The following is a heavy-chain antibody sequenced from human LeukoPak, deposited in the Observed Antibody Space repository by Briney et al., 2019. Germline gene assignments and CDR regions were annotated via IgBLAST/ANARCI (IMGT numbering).Heavy chain of an antibody. CDR3: ARVDTAMGSLDY. CDR2: IWYDGSNK. V-gene: IGHV3-33*01. J-gene: IGHJ4*02. D-gene: IGHD5-18*01. CDR1: GFTFSRYA. Sequence: GGSLRLSCAASGFTFSRYAMHWVRQAPGKGLEGVAIIWYDGSNKNYADSVKGRFTISRDNGKNTLYLQMNSPRAEDTAVYYCARVDTAMGSLDYWGQGILVTVSS.